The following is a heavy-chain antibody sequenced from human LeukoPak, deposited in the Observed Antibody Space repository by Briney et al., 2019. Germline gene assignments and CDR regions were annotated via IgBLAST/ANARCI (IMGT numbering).Heavy chain of an antibody. Sequence: PGESLTLSCAASGFTFSGSAMHWVRQASGQGLEWVGRIRSKANSYATAYAASVKGMFTISRDDSKNTAYLQMNSLKTEDTAVYYCTVNLVGAAYWGQGTLVTVSS. CDR2: IRSKANSYAT. D-gene: IGHD1-26*01. CDR3: TVNLVGAAY. J-gene: IGHJ4*02. V-gene: IGHV3-73*01. CDR1: GFTFSGSA.